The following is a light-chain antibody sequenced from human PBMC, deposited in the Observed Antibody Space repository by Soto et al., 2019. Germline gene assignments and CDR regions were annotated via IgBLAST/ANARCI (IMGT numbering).Light chain of an antibody. J-gene: IGKJ1*01. CDR3: QQYNSYPRT. CDR2: KTS. CDR1: QSISTW. Sequence: DIQMTQSPSTLSASVGDRVTITCRASQSISTWLAWYQQKPGKAPKLLIYKTSTLETGVPSRFSGSGSGTDFTLTISSLQPDDFSTYYCQQYNSYPRTFGQGTRVEIK. V-gene: IGKV1-5*03.